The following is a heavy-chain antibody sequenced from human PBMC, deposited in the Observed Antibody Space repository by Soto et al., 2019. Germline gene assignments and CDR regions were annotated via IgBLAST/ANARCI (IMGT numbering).Heavy chain of an antibody. Sequence: GGSLRLSCAASAFTFNSYALSWVRQAPGKGLEWVSTISGYGGSTYYHADSVKGRFTISRDNSKNTLYLQMNSLRAEDTAIYYCAKAKVVGIVSRLAFDIWGRGTMVTVSS. D-gene: IGHD2-21*01. CDR2: ISGYGGST. CDR3: AKAKVVGIVSRLAFDI. J-gene: IGHJ3*02. V-gene: IGHV3-23*01. CDR1: AFTFNSYA.